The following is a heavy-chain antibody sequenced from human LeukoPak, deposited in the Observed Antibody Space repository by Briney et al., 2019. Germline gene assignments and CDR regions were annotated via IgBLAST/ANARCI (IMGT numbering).Heavy chain of an antibody. CDR1: GYSFTSYD. V-gene: IGHV1-8*01. D-gene: IGHD2-15*01. J-gene: IGHJ5*02. CDR2: MNTNSGNT. CDR3: ARVPIGFVNWFDP. Sequence: EASVKVSCNASGYSFTSYDINWVRQATGQGLEWMGWMNTNSGNTGYAPKFQGRVTMTRDTSIGTAYMELSSLRSEDTAVYYCARVPIGFVNWFDPWGQGTLVTVSS.